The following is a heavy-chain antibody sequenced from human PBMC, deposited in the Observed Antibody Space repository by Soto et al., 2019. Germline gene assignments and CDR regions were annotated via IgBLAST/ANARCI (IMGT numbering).Heavy chain of an antibody. CDR1: GGTFSSYN. D-gene: IGHD5-12*01. CDR2: IIPILDIA. V-gene: IGHV1-69*02. J-gene: IGHJ3*02. CDR3: ARAEGYSGYGRAFDI. Sequence: QVQLVQSGAEVKKPGSSVKVSCKASGGTFSSYNINWVRQAPGQGLEWMGRIIPILDIAKYAQKFQGRVMITADKSTSAAYMELSSLKSEDTAVYYCARAEGYSGYGRAFDIWGQGTMVTVSS.